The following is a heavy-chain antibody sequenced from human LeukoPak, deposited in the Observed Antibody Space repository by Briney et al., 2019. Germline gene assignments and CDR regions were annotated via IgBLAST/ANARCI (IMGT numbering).Heavy chain of an antibody. J-gene: IGHJ5*01. V-gene: IGHV4-59*01. CDR2: IYYSGTS. CDR1: GGSISSYY. CDR3: ARDFDSGWFDY. Sequence: SETLSLTCTVPGGSISSYYWSWIRQPPGKGLECIGNIYYSGTSNYNPSLKSRVTISVDTSKNQFSLKLNSVTAADTAVYYCARDFDSGWFDYWGQGTRVTVSS. D-gene: IGHD1-26*01.